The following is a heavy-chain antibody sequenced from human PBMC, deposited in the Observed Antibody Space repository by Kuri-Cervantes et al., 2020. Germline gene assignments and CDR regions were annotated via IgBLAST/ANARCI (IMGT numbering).Heavy chain of an antibody. Sequence: ASVKVSCKASGYTFSSYHIHWVRQAPGQGLEWMGWMNPNSGNTGYAQKFQGRVTMTRNTSISTAYMELSSLRSEDTAVYYCAIHSGSYPAYAFDIWGQGTMVTVSS. CDR1: GYTFSSYH. D-gene: IGHD1-26*01. CDR2: MNPNSGNT. CDR3: AIHSGSYPAYAFDI. V-gene: IGHV1-8*02. J-gene: IGHJ3*02.